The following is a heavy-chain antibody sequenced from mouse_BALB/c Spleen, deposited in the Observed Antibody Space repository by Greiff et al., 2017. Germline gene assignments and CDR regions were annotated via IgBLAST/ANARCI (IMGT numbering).Heavy chain of an antibody. V-gene: IGHV14-4*02. CDR3: NGAYGSSYGFAY. CDR1: GFNIKDYY. Sequence: VQLQQSGAELVRSGASVKLSCTASGFNIKDYYMHWVKQRPEQGLEWIGWIDPVNGDTEYAPKFQGKATMTADTSSNTAYLQLSSLTSEDTAVYYCNGAYGSSYGFAYWGQGTLVTVSA. D-gene: IGHD1-1*01. CDR2: IDPVNGDT. J-gene: IGHJ3*01.